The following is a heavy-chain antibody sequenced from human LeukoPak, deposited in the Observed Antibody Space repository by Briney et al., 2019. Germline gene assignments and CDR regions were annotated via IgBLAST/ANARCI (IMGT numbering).Heavy chain of an antibody. CDR2: INPSGGST. Sequence: ASVKVSCKASGYTFTSYYMHWVRQAPGQGHEWMGIINPSGGSTSYAQKFQGRVTMTRDTSTSTVYMELSSLRSEDTAVYYCASRPGFSGYLDYWGQGTLVTVSS. CDR1: GYTFTSYY. V-gene: IGHV1-46*01. CDR3: ASRPGFSGYLDY. J-gene: IGHJ4*02. D-gene: IGHD3-3*01.